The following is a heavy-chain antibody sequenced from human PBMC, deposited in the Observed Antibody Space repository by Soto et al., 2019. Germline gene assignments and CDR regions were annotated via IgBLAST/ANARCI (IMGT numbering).Heavy chain of an antibody. CDR3: ARSQGSSTSLEIYYYYYYGMDV. CDR2: IIPIFGTA. D-gene: IGHD2-2*01. CDR1: GGTFSSYA. V-gene: IGHV1-69*01. J-gene: IGHJ6*02. Sequence: QVQLVQSGAEVKKPGSSVKVSCKASGGTFSSYAISWVRQAPGQGLEWVGGIIPIFGTANYAQKFQGRVTITAYESTSTAYMELSSLRSEDTAAYYCARSQGSSTSLEIYYYYYYGMDVWGQGTTVTVSS.